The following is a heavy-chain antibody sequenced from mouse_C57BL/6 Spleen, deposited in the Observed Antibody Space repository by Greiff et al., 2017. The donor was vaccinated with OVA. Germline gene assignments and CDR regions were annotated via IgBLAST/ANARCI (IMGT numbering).Heavy chain of an antibody. CDR2: INPYNGGT. V-gene: IGHV1-19*01. J-gene: IGHJ3*01. CDR3: ARPLDSSGPFAY. D-gene: IGHD3-2*02. CDR1: GYTFTDYY. Sequence: VQLQQSGPVLVKPGASVKMSCKASGYTFTDYYMNWVKQSHGKSLEWIGVINPYNGGTSYNQKFKGKATLTVDKSSSTAYMELNSLTSEDSAVYYGARPLDSSGPFAYWGQGTLVTVSA.